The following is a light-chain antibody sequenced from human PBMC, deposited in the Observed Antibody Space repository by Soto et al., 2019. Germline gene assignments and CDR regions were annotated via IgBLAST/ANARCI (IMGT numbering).Light chain of an antibody. Sequence: QSALTQPPSASGSPGQSVTISCTGTSSDVGDYNYVSWYQQHPGKAPKLMIYEVSKRPSGVPDRFSGSKYDNTASLTVSGLHAEDEAYYYCRSYAGSNNFVFGGGTKLTVL. CDR2: EVS. J-gene: IGLJ2*01. V-gene: IGLV2-8*01. CDR3: RSYAGSNNFV. CDR1: SSDVGDYNY.